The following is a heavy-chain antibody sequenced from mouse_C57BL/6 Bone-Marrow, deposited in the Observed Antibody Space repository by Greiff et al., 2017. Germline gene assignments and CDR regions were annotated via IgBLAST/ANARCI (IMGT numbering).Heavy chain of an antibody. V-gene: IGHV1-58*01. CDR3: ARGIIYYGYDRRLAY. CDR2: IYIGNGYT. D-gene: IGHD2-2*01. CDR1: GYTFKSYG. J-gene: IGHJ3*01. Sequence: EVMLVESGAELVRPGSSVKMSCKTSGYTFKSYGINWVKQRPGQGLEWIGYIYIGNGYTEYNEKFKGKATLTSDTSSSTAYMQLSSLTSEDSSIYFCARGIIYYGYDRRLAYWGQGTLVTVSA.